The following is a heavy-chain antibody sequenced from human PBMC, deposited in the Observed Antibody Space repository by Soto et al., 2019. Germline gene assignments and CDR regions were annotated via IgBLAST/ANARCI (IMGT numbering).Heavy chain of an antibody. J-gene: IGHJ5*02. D-gene: IGHD6-19*01. CDR3: AISIEQWLAPQRFAP. CDR1: GGSVSSGSYY. CDR2: IYYSGST. Sequence: QVQLQESGPGLVKPSETLSLTCTVSGGSVSSGSYYWSWIRQPPGKGLEWIGYIYYSGSTNYNPSLKSRVTIAVDTSKNQFSLKLSSVTAADTAVYYCAISIEQWLAPQRFAPWGQGTLVTVSS. V-gene: IGHV4-61*01.